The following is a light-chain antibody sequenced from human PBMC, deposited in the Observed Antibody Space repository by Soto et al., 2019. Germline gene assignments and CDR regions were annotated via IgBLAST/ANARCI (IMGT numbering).Light chain of an antibody. CDR1: LTMNNN. V-gene: IGKV3-15*01. CDR3: QKYNESPPWT. CDR2: GAS. Sequence: EIVMTQSPATLSVSPGESVTLSCRASLTMNNNIAWYQHKPGQAPRLLIFGASSRATGVPGRFSGSGFGTEFTLSISSLQSEDFAVYYCQKYNESPPWTFGQGTTGEMK. J-gene: IGKJ1*01.